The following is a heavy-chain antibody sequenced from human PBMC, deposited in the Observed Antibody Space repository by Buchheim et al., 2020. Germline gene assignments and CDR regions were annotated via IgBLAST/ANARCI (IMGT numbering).Heavy chain of an antibody. Sequence: QVQLVQSGAEVKKPGASVKVSCKASGYTFTSYYMHWVRQAPGQGLEWMGIINPSGGSTSYAQKFQGRVTMTRNTSITTAYIELSSLRSEDTAVYYCARGSYEYSSASYYYGMDVWGKGTT. CDR3: ARGSYEYSSASYYYGMDV. D-gene: IGHD6-6*01. V-gene: IGHV1-46*01. CDR2: INPSGGST. J-gene: IGHJ6*04. CDR1: GYTFTSYY.